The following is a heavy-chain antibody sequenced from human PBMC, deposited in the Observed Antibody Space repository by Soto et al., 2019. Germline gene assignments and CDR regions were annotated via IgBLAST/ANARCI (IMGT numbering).Heavy chain of an antibody. CDR3: MKGYSTSWYYY. D-gene: IGHD6-13*01. CDR1: GFTFSSYT. CDR2: ISTNGGST. J-gene: IGHJ4*02. Sequence: PGGSLRLSCSASGFTFSSYTMHWVRQAPGKGLEFVSTISTNGGSTYYADSVKGRFTISRDNSKNTLYLQMSSLRAEDTAVYYCMKGYSTSWYYYWGQGTLVTVSS. V-gene: IGHV3-64D*06.